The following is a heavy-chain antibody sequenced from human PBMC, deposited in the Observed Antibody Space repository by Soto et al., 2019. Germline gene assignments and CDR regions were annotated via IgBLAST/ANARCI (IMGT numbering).Heavy chain of an antibody. CDR1: RVSFSSCC. J-gene: IGHJ5*02. CDR2: ISSSTSTI. V-gene: IGHV3-48*01. Sequence: GRSRSLSCAAGRVSFSSCCPNWVRQAPGKGLEWVSYISSSTSTISYAVSVKGRLIISRDKSKNTVDLQMNSLRAEDTAVYYCAKVCPYDSGSYMFRYNCFGPWGPGTLVTVSS. D-gene: IGHD3-10*01. CDR3: AKVCPYDSGSYMFRYNCFGP.